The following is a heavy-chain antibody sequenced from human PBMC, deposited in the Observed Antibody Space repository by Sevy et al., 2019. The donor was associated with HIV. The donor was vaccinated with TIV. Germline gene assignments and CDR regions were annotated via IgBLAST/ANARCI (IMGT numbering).Heavy chain of an antibody. CDR1: GGSISSGDYY. Sequence: SETLSLTCTVSGGSISSGDYYWSWIRQPPGKGLEWIGYIYYSGSTYYNPSLKSRVTISVDTSKNQFSLKLSSVTAVDTAVYYCAREANIVATILDVWGKGTTVTVSS. CDR2: IYYSGST. J-gene: IGHJ6*04. V-gene: IGHV4-30-4*01. CDR3: AREANIVATILDV. D-gene: IGHD5-12*01.